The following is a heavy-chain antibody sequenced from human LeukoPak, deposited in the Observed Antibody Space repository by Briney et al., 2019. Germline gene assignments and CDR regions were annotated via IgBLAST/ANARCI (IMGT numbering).Heavy chain of an antibody. CDR2: IYYSGST. CDR3: ARSSSSGDFDY. J-gene: IGHJ4*02. V-gene: IGHV4-59*01. CDR1: GGSISSYY. Sequence: PSETLSLTCTVSGGSISSYYWSWIRQPPGKGLEGVGYIYYSGSTNYNPSLKSRVTISVDTSKNQFSLKLSSVTAADTAVYYCARSSSSGDFDYWGQGTLVTVSS. D-gene: IGHD6-13*01.